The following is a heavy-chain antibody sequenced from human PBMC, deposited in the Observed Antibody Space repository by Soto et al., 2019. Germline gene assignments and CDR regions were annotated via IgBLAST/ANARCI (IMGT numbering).Heavy chain of an antibody. CDR2: ISSSSSYI. CDR1: GFTFSSYS. J-gene: IGHJ6*02. D-gene: IGHD6-13*01. Sequence: GGSLRLSCAASGFTFSSYSMNWVRQAPGKGLEWVSSISSSSSYIYYADSVKGRFTISRDNAKNSLYLQMNSLRAEDTAVYYCAKDSIAAAGTVYYGMDVWGQGTTVTVSS. CDR3: AKDSIAAAGTVYYGMDV. V-gene: IGHV3-21*04.